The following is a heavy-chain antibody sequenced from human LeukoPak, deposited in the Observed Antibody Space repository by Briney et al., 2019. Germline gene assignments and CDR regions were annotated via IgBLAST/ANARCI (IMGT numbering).Heavy chain of an antibody. D-gene: IGHD3-3*01. J-gene: IGHJ5*02. CDR1: GGSISSYY. Sequence: SETLSLTCTVSGGSISSYYWSWIRQPPGKGLEWIGYIYYSGSTNYNPSLKSRVTISVDTSKNQFSLKLSSVTAADTAVYYCARHEPGSYDFWSGSYVDLFDPWGQGTLVTVSS. V-gene: IGHV4-59*08. CDR3: ARHEPGSYDFWSGSYVDLFDP. CDR2: IYYSGST.